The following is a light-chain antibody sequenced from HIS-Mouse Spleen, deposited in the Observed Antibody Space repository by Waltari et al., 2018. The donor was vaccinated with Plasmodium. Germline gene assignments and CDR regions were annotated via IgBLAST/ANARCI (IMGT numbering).Light chain of an antibody. CDR3: QQSYSTPYT. Sequence: DIQMTQSPSSLSASVGDRVTITCRGSQSISSYFNWDQHKPVKAPKLLIYAASSLQSGVPSRFSGSGSGTDFTLTISSLQPEDFATYYCQQSYSTPYTFGQGTKLEIK. V-gene: IGKV1-39*01. J-gene: IGKJ2*01. CDR1: QSISSY. CDR2: AAS.